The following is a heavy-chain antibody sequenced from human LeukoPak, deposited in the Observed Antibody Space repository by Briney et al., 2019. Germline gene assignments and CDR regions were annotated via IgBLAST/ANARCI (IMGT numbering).Heavy chain of an antibody. CDR2: ISSSGGNK. CDR3: AKRGGSYGDYGDFDY. J-gene: IGHJ4*02. Sequence: GGSLRLSCVASGCTFTSYAMSWVRQAPGKGLEWVSSISSSGGNKYYVDSVKGRFTISRDNSKNTLYLHMNSLRAEDTAVYYCAKRGGSYGDYGDFDYWGLGTLVTVSS. D-gene: IGHD4-17*01. CDR1: GCTFTSYA. V-gene: IGHV3-23*01.